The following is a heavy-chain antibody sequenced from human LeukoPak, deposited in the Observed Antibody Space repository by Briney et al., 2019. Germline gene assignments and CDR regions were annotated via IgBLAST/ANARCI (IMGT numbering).Heavy chain of an antibody. CDR1: GFTISSPSYY. D-gene: IGHD4-17*01. CDR2: IFSSGST. CDR3: AREDTDYRAVY. V-gene: IGHV4-61*02. J-gene: IGHJ4*02. Sequence: SQTLSLTCTVSGFTISSPSYYWSWIGQAADKKLELIGRIFSSGSTSFNPSLHSRTITSLGTSSNQLSLRLSSVTAADSAVYYCAREDTDYRAVYWGQGTLVTVSS.